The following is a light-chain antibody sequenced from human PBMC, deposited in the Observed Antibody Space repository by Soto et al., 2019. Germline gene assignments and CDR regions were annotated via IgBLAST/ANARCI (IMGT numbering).Light chain of an antibody. CDR3: QQFHNWPPWT. CDR2: GAS. J-gene: IGKJ1*01. V-gene: IGKV3-15*01. CDR1: QTVSSN. Sequence: EIVMTQSPATLSLSPGERATLSCRASQTVSSNLAWYQQKTGQAPRLLIYGASTRATGIPARFSGSGYGTEFTLTISSLQSEDFAVYYCQQFHNWPPWTFGQGTKVDI.